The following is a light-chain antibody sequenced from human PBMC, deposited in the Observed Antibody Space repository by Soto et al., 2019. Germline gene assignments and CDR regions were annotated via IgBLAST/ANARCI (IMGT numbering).Light chain of an antibody. J-gene: IGKJ1*01. V-gene: IGKV3-20*01. CDR2: GAS. Sequence: EIVLTQSPGTLALSPGEGATLSCRASQSVSKYLAWYQQKPGQAPRLLIYGASSRATGIPDSFSGSRSGTDFTLTISRLEPEDFAVYYCQQYGGSPQTFGQGTKV. CDR1: QSVSKY. CDR3: QQYGGSPQT.